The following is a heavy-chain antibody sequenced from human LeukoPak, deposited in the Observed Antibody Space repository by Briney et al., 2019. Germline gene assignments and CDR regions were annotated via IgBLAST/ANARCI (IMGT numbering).Heavy chain of an antibody. J-gene: IGHJ6*03. CDR1: VFNFSNYA. V-gene: IGHV3-30*04. Sequence: PGESLKISCVASVFNFSNYAMHWVRPAPGKGLEWVAVISYDGSEKYYAESVKGRFTISRDNSKNTLSLQMSSLKAEDTAVFYCARSGSSGWVYYYYNYMDVWGKGTTVTVSS. D-gene: IGHD6-19*01. CDR3: ARSGSSGWVYYYYNYMDV. CDR2: ISYDGSEK.